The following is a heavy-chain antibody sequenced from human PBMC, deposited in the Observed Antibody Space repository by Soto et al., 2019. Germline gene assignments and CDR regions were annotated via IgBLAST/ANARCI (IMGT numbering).Heavy chain of an antibody. CDR3: ARAPSAGYSSGWYVGYYYYYGMDV. CDR2: ISAYNGNT. D-gene: IGHD6-19*01. V-gene: IGHV1-18*01. Sequence: ASVKVSCKASGYTFTSYGISWVRQAPGQGLEWMGWISAYNGNTNYAQKLQGRVTMTTDTSTSTAYMELRSLRSDDTAVYYCARAPSAGYSSGWYVGYYYYYGMDVWGQGTTVTVSS. J-gene: IGHJ6*02. CDR1: GYTFTSYG.